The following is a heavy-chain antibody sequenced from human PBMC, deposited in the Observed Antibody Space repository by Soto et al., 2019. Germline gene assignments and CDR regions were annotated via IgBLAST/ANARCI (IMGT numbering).Heavy chain of an antibody. CDR3: ARDRSLIFAIPPYGMDV. Sequence: GVSLRLSCVVSGFTFSEHEMNWVRQAPGKGPEWVSRISGSGGTTSYADSVKGRFTISRDNARDSLYLHMDSLRAEDTAVYYCARDRSLIFAIPPYGMDVWGQGTTVTVSS. CDR1: GFTFSEHE. CDR2: ISGSGGTT. D-gene: IGHD3-3*01. V-gene: IGHV3-48*03. J-gene: IGHJ6*02.